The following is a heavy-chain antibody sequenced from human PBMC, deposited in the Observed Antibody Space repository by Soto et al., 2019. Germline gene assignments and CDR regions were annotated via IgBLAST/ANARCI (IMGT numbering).Heavy chain of an antibody. CDR2: ISGRGGTT. J-gene: IGHJ4*02. Sequence: EVQLLESGGGLVQPGGSLRLSCAASGFTFSSYTMSWVRQAPGKGLEWVSTISGRGGTTYYADSVKGRFTISRDNSRNTLHLQMNSRRAVDTAVYYCARDRYDSSGYLFNDYWGQGTLVTVSS. D-gene: IGHD3-22*01. CDR3: ARDRYDSSGYLFNDY. CDR1: GFTFSSYT. V-gene: IGHV3-23*01.